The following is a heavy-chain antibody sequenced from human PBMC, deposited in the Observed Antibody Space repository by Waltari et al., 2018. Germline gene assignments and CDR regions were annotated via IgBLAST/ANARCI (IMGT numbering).Heavy chain of an antibody. CDR2: ISGSGGST. D-gene: IGHD3-22*01. V-gene: IGHV3-23*01. Sequence: EVQLLESGGGLVQPGGSLRLSCAASGFPFSSYAMSWVRQAPGKGLEWVSAISGSGGSTYYADSVKGRFTISRDNGQSSLFLQMNSLTAEDTAVYYCARGGRFTTAPYFDLWGRGTLVTVSS. CDR1: GFPFSSYA. CDR3: ARGGRFTTAPYFDL. J-gene: IGHJ4*02.